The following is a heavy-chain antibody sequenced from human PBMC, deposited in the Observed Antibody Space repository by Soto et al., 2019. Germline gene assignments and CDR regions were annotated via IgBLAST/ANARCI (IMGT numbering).Heavy chain of an antibody. CDR1: GGTFSSYT. Sequence: QVQLVQSGAEVKKPGSSVKVSCKASGGTFSSYTISWVRQAPGQGLEWMGRIIPILGIANYAQKFQGRVTSTADKSTSTAYMELSSLRSEDPAVYYCAIQSGPAAMGLGYWGQGTLVTVSS. D-gene: IGHD2-2*01. V-gene: IGHV1-69*02. CDR2: IIPILGIA. CDR3: AIQSGPAAMGLGY. J-gene: IGHJ4*02.